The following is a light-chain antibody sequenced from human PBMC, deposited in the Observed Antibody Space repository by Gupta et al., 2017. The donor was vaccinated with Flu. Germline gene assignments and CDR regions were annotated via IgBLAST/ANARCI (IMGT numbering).Light chain of an antibody. Sequence: QSVLTQPTSVSEAPRQRVTISCSGGSSNIGKNAVNWYRQVPGKAPKLLLYYDDLLPSGVSDRFSGSKSGTSASLAISGRQSEDEADYYCAAWDDSLNDWVFGGGTKLTVL. V-gene: IGLV1-36*01. J-gene: IGLJ3*02. CDR3: AAWDDSLNDWV. CDR1: SSNIGKNA. CDR2: YDD.